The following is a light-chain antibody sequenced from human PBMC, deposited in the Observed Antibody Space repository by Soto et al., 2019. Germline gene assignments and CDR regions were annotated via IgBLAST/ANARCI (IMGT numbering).Light chain of an antibody. CDR2: GAS. Sequence: EIVMTQSPATLSVSPGERATLSCRASQSVSSNLAWYQQKPGQAPRLLIYGASTRPTGIPARFSGSGSGTEFTLTISSLQSEDFAVYYCQQYNYWPPWTFGQGTKVEIK. CDR3: QQYNYWPPWT. CDR1: QSVSSN. J-gene: IGKJ1*01. V-gene: IGKV3-15*01.